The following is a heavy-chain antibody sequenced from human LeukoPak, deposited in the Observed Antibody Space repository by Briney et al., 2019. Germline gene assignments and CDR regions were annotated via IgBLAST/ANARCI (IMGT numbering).Heavy chain of an antibody. CDR3: ARRGLVPAFDI. J-gene: IGHJ3*02. V-gene: IGHV3-74*03. D-gene: IGHD2-2*01. Sequence: GSLRLSCAASGFTFSSFWMHWVRQAPGKGLVWLARVNNDGNVTAYADSVRGRFTISRDNAKKTLYLQMNSLGAEDTAIYYCARRGLVPAFDIWGQGTMVAVSS. CDR2: VNNDGNVT. CDR1: GFTFSSFW.